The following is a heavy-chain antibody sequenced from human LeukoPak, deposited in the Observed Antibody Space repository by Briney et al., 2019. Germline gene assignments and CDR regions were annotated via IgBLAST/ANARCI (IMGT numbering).Heavy chain of an antibody. Sequence: GGSLRLSCAASGFSFSSYGMHWVRQAPGKGLDWVAFIRYDGSIKDYADSVKGRFTISRDNSKNTLYLQMNSLRAEDTAIYYCAKVSPINPSGYLDYWGQGTLVTVSS. CDR1: GFSFSSYG. D-gene: IGHD3-3*01. V-gene: IGHV3-30*02. CDR3: AKVSPINPSGYLDY. CDR2: IRYDGSIK. J-gene: IGHJ4*02.